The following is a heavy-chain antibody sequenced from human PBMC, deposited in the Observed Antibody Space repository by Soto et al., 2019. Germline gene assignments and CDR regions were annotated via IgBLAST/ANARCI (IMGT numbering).Heavy chain of an antibody. J-gene: IGHJ4*02. D-gene: IGHD2-2*01. CDR1: GYTFTDFG. V-gene: IGHV1-18*01. CDR3: ARLRKEVIPAVVDY. CDR2: ISAYNGDR. Sequence: QVHLVQSGTEMKKPGASVKVYCKASGYTFTDFGIGWFQQTPGQGLEWMGWISAYNGDRNYAQKFDDRVTMTTDSASSTAYMELRSLRPDDPAVYYCARLRKEVIPAVVDYWGQGTLLTVSS.